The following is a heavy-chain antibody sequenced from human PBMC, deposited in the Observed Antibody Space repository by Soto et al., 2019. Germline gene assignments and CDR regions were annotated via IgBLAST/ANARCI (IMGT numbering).Heavy chain of an antibody. V-gene: IGHV4-34*01. D-gene: IGHD2-8*02. Sequence: QVQLQQWGAGLLKPSETLSLTCAVYGGSFSGYYWTWIRQPPGTGLEWIGEINHSGSTNYNPSLKSRVPLSVDTSNNQFSLKLTSVTAAYTAVYYCARDKITGLFDYWGQGTLVTVSS. CDR3: ARDKITGLFDY. CDR1: GGSFSGYY. J-gene: IGHJ4*02. CDR2: INHSGST.